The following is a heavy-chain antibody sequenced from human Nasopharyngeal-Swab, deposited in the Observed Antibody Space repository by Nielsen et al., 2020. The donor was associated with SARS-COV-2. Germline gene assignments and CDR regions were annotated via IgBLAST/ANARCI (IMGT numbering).Heavy chain of an antibody. CDR2: ISGSGGST. D-gene: IGHD4-17*01. J-gene: IGHJ4*02. CDR1: GFTFSSYA. V-gene: IGHV3-23*01. CDR3: AEPGLYGDRFDY. Sequence: GESLKISCAASGFTFSSYAMSWVRQAPGKGLEWVSAISGSGGSTYYADSVKGRFTISRDNSKNTLYLQMNSLRAEDTAVYYCAEPGLYGDRFDYWGQGTLVTVSS.